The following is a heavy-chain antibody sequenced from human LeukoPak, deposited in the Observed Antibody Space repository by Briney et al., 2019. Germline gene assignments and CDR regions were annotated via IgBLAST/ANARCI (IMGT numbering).Heavy chain of an antibody. J-gene: IGHJ3*01. CDR3: AKEGCGDGCYSLAFDF. CDR2: ISYDGSDK. V-gene: IGHV3-30*18. D-gene: IGHD2-21*02. Sequence: GRSLRLSCAASGLPFSTFGMHWVRQAPGKGLEWVALISYDGSDKDYADSVKGRFTISRDDSKNMLYLQMNSLRAEDTAVYYCAKEGCGDGCYSLAFDFWGHGTMVTVSS. CDR1: GLPFSTFG.